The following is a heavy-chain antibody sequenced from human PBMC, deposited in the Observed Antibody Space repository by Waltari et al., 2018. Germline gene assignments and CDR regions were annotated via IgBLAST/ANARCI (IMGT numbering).Heavy chain of an antibody. CDR1: GGSLSSSSYF. V-gene: IGHV4-39*01. J-gene: IGHJ6*03. Sequence: QLQLQESGPGLVKPSETLSLTCTVSGGSLSSSSYFWAWLRQPPGKGLEWIGRIYYSGSIYDNLSLKSRVTISVDRSTNQVSLKLTSVTAADTAVYFCAREVPRNGYIGLIYYYMDVWGKGTTVTVSS. CDR3: AREVPRNGYIGLIYYYMDV. CDR2: IYYSGSI. D-gene: IGHD5-12*01.